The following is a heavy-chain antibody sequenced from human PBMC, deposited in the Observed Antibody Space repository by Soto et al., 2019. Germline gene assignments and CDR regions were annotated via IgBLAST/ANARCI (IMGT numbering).Heavy chain of an antibody. CDR2: IFYSGST. D-gene: IGHD6-6*01. J-gene: IGHJ3*02. CDR3: AILIAPHSPSTPAI. Sequence: SETLSLTCTVSGGSISSGGYYWSWIRQHPGKGLEWIGYIFYSGSTYYNPSLKSRVTISVDTSKNQFSLKLSSVTAADTAVYYCAILIAPHSPSTPAIWGQGTMVTVSS. CDR1: GGSISSGGYY. V-gene: IGHV4-31*03.